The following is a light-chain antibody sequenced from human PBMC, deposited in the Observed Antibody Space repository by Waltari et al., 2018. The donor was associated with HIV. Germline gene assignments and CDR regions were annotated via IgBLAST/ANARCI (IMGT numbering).Light chain of an antibody. V-gene: IGKV3-20*01. J-gene: IGKJ1*01. CDR1: QGVNGAN. CDR2: GAS. CDR3: QLLGVSWT. Sequence: VVLTQSPGALSLSPGEKATLSCRASQGVNGANVAWYQQKPGQPPRLLLYGASSRATGIPDRFSGGGSGTDFTLTINRLDPEDFAVYYCQLLGVSWTFGQGTKV.